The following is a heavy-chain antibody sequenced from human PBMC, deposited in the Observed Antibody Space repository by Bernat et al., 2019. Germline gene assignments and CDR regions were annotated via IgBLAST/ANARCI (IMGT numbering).Heavy chain of an antibody. J-gene: IGHJ6*02. CDR1: GGSFNNYY. Sequence: QVQLQQWGAGLLKPSETLSLTCAVYGGSFNNYYWSWIRQPPGKGLEWIGEINHSGSTNYNPSLKSRVTMSVDTSKKWFSLKLSSVTVADTALYYCARDRVAVPYGMGVWGQGITVTVSS. V-gene: IGHV4-34*01. CDR3: ARDRVAVPYGMGV. CDR2: INHSGST. D-gene: IGHD6-19*01.